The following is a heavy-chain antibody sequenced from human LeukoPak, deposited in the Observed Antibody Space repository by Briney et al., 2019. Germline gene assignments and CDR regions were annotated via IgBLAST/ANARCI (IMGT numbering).Heavy chain of an antibody. J-gene: IGHJ4*02. CDR2: IYHSGST. Sequence: SETLSLTCAVSGYSISSGYYWGWIRQPPGKGLEWIGSIYHSGSTYYNPSLKSRVTISVDTSKNQFSLKLSSVTAADTAVYYCARTSVYYFDYWGPGTLVTVSS. CDR3: ARTSVYYFDY. V-gene: IGHV4-38-2*01. CDR1: GYSISSGYY.